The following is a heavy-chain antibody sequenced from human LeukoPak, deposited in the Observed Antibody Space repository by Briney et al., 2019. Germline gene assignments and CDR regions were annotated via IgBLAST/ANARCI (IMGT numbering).Heavy chain of an antibody. CDR3: ASGYGSGWFDR. CDR2: IFHSGST. D-gene: IGHD3-10*01. V-gene: IGHV4-31*03. Sequence: SQTLPLTCTVSGGSIRNGDYYLSWIRQHPGKGLEWIGYIFHSGSTYYNPSLKSRVTMSADTSQNQFSLKLTSVTAADTAMYYCASGYGSGWFDRWGQGTLVTLSS. CDR1: GGSIRNGDYY. J-gene: IGHJ5*02.